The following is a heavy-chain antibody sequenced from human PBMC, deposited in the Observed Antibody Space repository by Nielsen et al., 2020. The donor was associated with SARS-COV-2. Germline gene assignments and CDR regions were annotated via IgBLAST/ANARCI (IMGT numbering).Heavy chain of an antibody. CDR1: GFTFSIYA. J-gene: IGHJ6*02. CDR2: ISGSGSST. V-gene: IGHV3-23*01. CDR3: ARGAIVVVLDMDV. Sequence: GESLKISCAASGFTFSIYAMSWVRQAPGKGLEWVSGISGSGSSTYYADSVKGRFTISRDNSKNPLYLQMNSLRAEDAAIYYCARGAIVVVLDMDVWGPGTTVTVSS. D-gene: IGHD2-2*01.